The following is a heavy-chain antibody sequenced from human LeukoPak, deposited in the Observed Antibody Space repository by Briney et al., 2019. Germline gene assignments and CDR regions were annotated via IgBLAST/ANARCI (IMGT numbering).Heavy chain of an antibody. J-gene: IGHJ5*02. Sequence: ASVKVSCKASGYTFTSYGISWVRQAPGHGLEWMGWISAYNGNTKYAQKFQGRVTMTTDTSTSTAYMELRSLRSDDTAVYYCARSGWSIADNNNWFDPWGQGTLVTVSS. V-gene: IGHV1-18*01. CDR3: ARSGWSIADNNNWFDP. CDR2: ISAYNGNT. CDR1: GYTFTSYG. D-gene: IGHD6-6*01.